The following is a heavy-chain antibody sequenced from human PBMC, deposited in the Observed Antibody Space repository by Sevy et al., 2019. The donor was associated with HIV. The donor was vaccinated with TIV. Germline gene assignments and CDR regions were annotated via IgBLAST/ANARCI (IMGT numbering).Heavy chain of an antibody. CDR1: GYMFSDYN. J-gene: IGHJ3*02. CDR2: INPNSGVT. Sequence: ASVKVSCKATGYMFSDYNMHWVRQPPGQGLEWMALINPNSGVTIYAQKFRGRVSLTRDTSMSTAYMELSALTSDDTAVYYCVREDNNAPRTLLSFDIWGQGTMVTVSS. V-gene: IGHV1-2*06. D-gene: IGHD1-20*01. CDR3: VREDNNAPRTLLSFDI.